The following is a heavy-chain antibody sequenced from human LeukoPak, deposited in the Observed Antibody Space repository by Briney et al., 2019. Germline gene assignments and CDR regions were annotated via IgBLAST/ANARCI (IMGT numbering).Heavy chain of an antibody. J-gene: IGHJ4*02. CDR2: IWYDGSNK. D-gene: IGHD2-2*01. CDR3: AKGARDSAADFDY. Sequence: GGSLRLSCAASGFTFSSYGMHWVRQAPGKGLEWVAVIWYDGSNKYYADSVKGRFTISRDNSKNTLYLQMNSLRAEETAVYYCAKGARDSAADFDYWGQGTLVTVSS. V-gene: IGHV3-33*06. CDR1: GFTFSSYG.